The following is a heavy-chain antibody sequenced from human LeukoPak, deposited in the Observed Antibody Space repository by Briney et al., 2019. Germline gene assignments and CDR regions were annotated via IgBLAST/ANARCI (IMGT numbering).Heavy chain of an antibody. D-gene: IGHD2-2*01. CDR3: ATRTRAIGVRPFDY. CDR2: ISGSGGST. V-gene: IGHV3-23*01. Sequence: LTGGSLRLSCAASGFTFSSYAMSWVRQAPGKGLEWVSAISGSGGSTYYADSVKGRFTISRDNSKNTLYLQMNSLRAEDTAVYYCATRTRAIGVRPFDYWGQGTLVTVSS. CDR1: GFTFSSYA. J-gene: IGHJ4*02.